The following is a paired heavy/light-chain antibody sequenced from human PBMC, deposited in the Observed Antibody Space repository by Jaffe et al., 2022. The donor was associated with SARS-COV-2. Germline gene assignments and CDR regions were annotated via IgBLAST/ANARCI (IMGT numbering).Light chain of an antibody. Sequence: DIVMTQSPDSLAVSLGERATINCKSSQSVLYNSNKKNHLAWYQQKPGQPPNLLIYWASIRESGVPDRFSGSGSGTDFTLTISSLQAEDVAVYYCQQYYSIPTFGQGTKLEIK. CDR3: QQYYSIPT. CDR1: QSVLYNSNKKNH. CDR2: WAS. V-gene: IGKV4-1*01. J-gene: IGKJ2*01.
Heavy chain of an antibody. V-gene: IGHV3-7*03. CDR2: IKRDGSEE. CDR3: AREAPRSGDWYNRRYWYFDL. CDR1: GFTLNSYW. Sequence: EVQVVESGGGLVQPGGSLRLSCAASGFTLNSYWMTWVRQAPGKGLEWVANIKRDGSEEYYVDSMKGRFTISRDNAKNSLYLQMNSLRVEDTAVYYCAREAPRSGDWYNRRYWYFDLWGRGTLLTVSS. J-gene: IGHJ2*01. D-gene: IGHD2-21*02.